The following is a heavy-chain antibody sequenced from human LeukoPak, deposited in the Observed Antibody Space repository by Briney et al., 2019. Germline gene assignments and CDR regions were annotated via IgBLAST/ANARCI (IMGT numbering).Heavy chain of an antibody. CDR2: IIPIFGTA. J-gene: IGHJ4*02. CDR1: GGTFSSYA. D-gene: IGHD2-15*01. V-gene: IGHV1-69*05. Sequence: VASVRVSCKASGGTFSSYAISWVRQAPGQGVEWMGRIIPIFGTANYAQKFQGRVTITTDESTSTAYMELSSLRSEDTAVYYCASYKCSGGSCYLDYWGQGTLVTVSS. CDR3: ASYKCSGGSCYLDY.